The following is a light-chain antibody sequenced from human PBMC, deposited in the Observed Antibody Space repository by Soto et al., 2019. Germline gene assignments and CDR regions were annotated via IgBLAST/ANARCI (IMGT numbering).Light chain of an antibody. CDR2: GAS. CDR1: QSVSSSY. V-gene: IGKV3-20*01. J-gene: IGKJ3*01. CDR3: QQYGSSPRFT. Sequence: EIVLTQSPGTLSLSPGERATLSCRASQSVSSSYLAWYQQKPGQAPRLLIYGASSRATGIPDRFSGSGSGTDFTLTISRLEPEDYCQQYGSSPRFTFGPGTKVDIK.